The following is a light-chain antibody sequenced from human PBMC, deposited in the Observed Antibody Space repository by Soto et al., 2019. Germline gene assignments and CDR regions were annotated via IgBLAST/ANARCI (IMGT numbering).Light chain of an antibody. Sequence: QSVLTQPASVSGSPGQSITISCTGASSDFAAYNYVSWYQQHPGKAPKLLIYDVNNRPSGISFRFSGSKTGNLASLTISGLQAEDEAAYYCSSCSGSRNDVVFGGGTKLTVL. CDR3: SSCSGSRNDVV. CDR2: DVN. J-gene: IGLJ2*01. V-gene: IGLV2-14*03. CDR1: SSDFAAYNY.